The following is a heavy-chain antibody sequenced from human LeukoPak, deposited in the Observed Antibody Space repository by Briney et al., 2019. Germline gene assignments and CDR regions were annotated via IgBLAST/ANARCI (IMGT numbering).Heavy chain of an antibody. V-gene: IGHV3-74*01. CDR1: GFTFSGYW. CDR2: INNDGSST. CDR3: TRGETVTRY. Sequence: GGSLRLSCAASGFTFSGYWMHWVRQAPGKGLVWVSRINNDGSSTDYADSVKGRFTISRDNAKNTLYMQMNNLRAEDTAVYYCTRGETVTRYWGQGTLVTVSS. D-gene: IGHD4-17*01. J-gene: IGHJ1*01.